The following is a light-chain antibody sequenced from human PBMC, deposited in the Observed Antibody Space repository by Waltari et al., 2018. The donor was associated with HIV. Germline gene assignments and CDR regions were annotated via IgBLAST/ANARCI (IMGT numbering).Light chain of an antibody. V-gene: IGLV2-14*01. J-gene: IGLJ3*02. CDR1: SSDVAGYNY. CDR3: SSYTSSSTWV. Sequence: SALTQPASVSGSPGQSTTIPCTGTSSDVAGYNYVSGYQQHPGKAPKLMIYDVSNRPSGVSNRFSGSKSGNTASLTISGLRAEDEADYYCSSYTSSSTWVFGGGTKLTVL. CDR2: DVS.